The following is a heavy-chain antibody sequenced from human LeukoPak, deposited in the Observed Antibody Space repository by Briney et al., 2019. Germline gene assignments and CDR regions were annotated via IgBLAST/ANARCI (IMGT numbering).Heavy chain of an antibody. D-gene: IGHD6-19*01. CDR1: GGSVSSYY. V-gene: IGHV4-4*09. CDR3: ARFHSGPSGWYVLWYFDL. Sequence: PSETLSLTCTVSGGSVSSYYWSWIRQPPGKGLEWIGYIYNSENTKYNSSLMSRVTMSLGTSKNQVFLKLSSVTAADTAVYYCARFHSGPSGWYVLWYFDLWGRGTLVTVSS. CDR2: IYNSENT. J-gene: IGHJ2*01.